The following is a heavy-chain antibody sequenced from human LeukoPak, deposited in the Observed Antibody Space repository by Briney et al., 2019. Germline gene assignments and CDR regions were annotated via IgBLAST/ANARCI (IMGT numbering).Heavy chain of an antibody. J-gene: IGHJ6*03. CDR2: IYYSGST. CDR3: ARVISSGYYYSHYYYYMDV. D-gene: IGHD3-22*01. V-gene: IGHV4-59*01. Sequence: SETLSLTCTVSGGSISSYYWSWIRQPPGKGLEWIGYIYYSGSTNYNPSLKSRVTISVDTSKNQFSLKLSSVTAADTAVYYCARVISSGYYYSHYYYYMDVWGKGTTVTVSS. CDR1: GGSISSYY.